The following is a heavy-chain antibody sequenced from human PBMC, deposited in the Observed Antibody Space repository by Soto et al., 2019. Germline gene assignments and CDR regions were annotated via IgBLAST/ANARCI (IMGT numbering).Heavy chain of an antibody. V-gene: IGHV4-39*01. J-gene: IGHJ4*02. CDR1: GGSISSGPYS. D-gene: IGHD5-12*01. CDR3: ARVFGPNQRGYSGYSL. CDR2: FHYSGRT. Sequence: PSETLSLTCSVSGGSISSGPYSWGWIRQPPGKGLEWIGTFHYSGRTYYSPSLESRVTISVDTSKNQFSLKVSSVTAVDTAVYYCARVFGPNQRGYSGYSLWGQGTPVTVSS.